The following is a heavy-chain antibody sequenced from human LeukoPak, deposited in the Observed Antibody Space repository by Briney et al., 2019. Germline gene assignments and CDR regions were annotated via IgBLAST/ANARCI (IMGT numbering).Heavy chain of an antibody. J-gene: IGHJ4*02. CDR2: IWYDGSNK. D-gene: IGHD2-15*01. V-gene: IGHV3-33*01. CDR3: ARDWCSGGRCFSSFDF. CDR1: GSTFSSYG. Sequence: GGSLRLSCAASGSTFSSYGIHWVRQAPGKGLEWVAVIWYDGSNKYYADSVKGRFTISRDNSKNTLSLQMNSLRAEDTAVYYCARDWCSGGRCFSSFDFWGQGTLVTVSS.